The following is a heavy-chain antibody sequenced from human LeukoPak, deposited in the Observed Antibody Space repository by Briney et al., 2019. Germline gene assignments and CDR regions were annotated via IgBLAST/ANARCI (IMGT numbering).Heavy chain of an antibody. CDR1: GGSISSSNYY. V-gene: IGHV4-39*01. D-gene: IGHD3-10*01. Sequence: PSETLSLTCTVSGGSISSSNYYWGWIRQPPGKGLEWIGIIYYPGSTYYNPSLKSRVTISIDTSKNQFSLKLSSVTAADTAVFYCARHKMVRGIGYYYYMDVWGKGTTVTISS. CDR2: IYYPGST. J-gene: IGHJ6*03. CDR3: ARHKMVRGIGYYYYMDV.